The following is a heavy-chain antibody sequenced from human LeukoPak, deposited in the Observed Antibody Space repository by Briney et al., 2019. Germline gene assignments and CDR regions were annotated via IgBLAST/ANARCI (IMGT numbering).Heavy chain of an antibody. J-gene: IGHJ4*02. V-gene: IGHV3-30-3*01. CDR3: ARDVAGEWLPDY. CDR1: GFTFSSYA. Sequence: PGGSLRLSCAASGFTFSSYAMHWVRQAPGKGLEWVAVISYDGSNKYYADSVKGRFTISRDNSKNTLYLQMNSLRAEDTVVYYCARDVAGEWLPDYWGQGTLVTVSS. D-gene: IGHD3-3*01. CDR2: ISYDGSNK.